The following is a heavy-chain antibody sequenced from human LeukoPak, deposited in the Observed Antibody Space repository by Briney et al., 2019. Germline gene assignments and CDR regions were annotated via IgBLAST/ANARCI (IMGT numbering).Heavy chain of an antibody. CDR3: ARGKSLASY. J-gene: IGHJ4*02. CDR2: INPNSGGT. CDR1: GHTFTGYY. D-gene: IGHD6-6*01. V-gene: IGHV1-2*02. Sequence: GASVKVSCKASGHTFTGYYMHWVRQAPGQGLEWMGWINPNSGGTNYAQKFQGRVTMTRNTSISTAYMELSSLRSEDTAVYYCARGKSLASYWGQGTLVTVSS.